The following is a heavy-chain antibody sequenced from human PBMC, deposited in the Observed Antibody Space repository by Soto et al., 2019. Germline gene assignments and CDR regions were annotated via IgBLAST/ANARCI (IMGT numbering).Heavy chain of an antibody. V-gene: IGHV3-23*01. J-gene: IGHJ4*02. CDR3: AKVMYTWNAVAAFAS. CDR2: IGVTAGST. D-gene: IGHD1-1*01. Sequence: AHLSASGGGLQQPGGSLKLSCEASRFTFSNFAMSWVRQAPGKGLEWISTIGVTAGSTYYTDSVRGRFTISRDNSKNTLYMEMNSMRAEDTALYYCAKVMYTWNAVAAFASWGQGTLVAVSS. CDR1: RFTFSNFA.